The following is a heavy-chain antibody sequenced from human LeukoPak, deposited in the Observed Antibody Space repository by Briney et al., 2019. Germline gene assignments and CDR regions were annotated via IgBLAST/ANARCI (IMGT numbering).Heavy chain of an antibody. D-gene: IGHD2-2*03. Sequence: GSLXXXXAASGFTFSDYYMXWIRQAPGKGXEWXSYISSSGSTIYYADSVKGRFTISRDNAKTSLYLQMNSLRAEDTAVYYCARGGGYCSSTSCSTLADYWGQGTLVTVSS. CDR3: ARGGGYCSSTSCSTLADY. J-gene: IGHJ4*02. V-gene: IGHV3-11*04. CDR1: GFTFSDYY. CDR2: ISSSGSTI.